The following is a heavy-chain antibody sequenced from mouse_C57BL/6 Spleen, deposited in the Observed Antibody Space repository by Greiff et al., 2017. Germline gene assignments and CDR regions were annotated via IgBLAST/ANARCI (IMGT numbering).Heavy chain of an antibody. Sequence: VQLQQSGPELVKPGASVKISCKASGYTFTDYYMNWVKQSHGKSLEWIGDINPNNGGTSYNQKFKGKATLTVDKSSSTAYMELRSLTSEDSAVYYCARDYDFAYWGQGTLVTVSA. D-gene: IGHD2-4*01. CDR1: GYTFTDYY. J-gene: IGHJ3*01. CDR2: INPNNGGT. V-gene: IGHV1-26*01. CDR3: ARDYDFAY.